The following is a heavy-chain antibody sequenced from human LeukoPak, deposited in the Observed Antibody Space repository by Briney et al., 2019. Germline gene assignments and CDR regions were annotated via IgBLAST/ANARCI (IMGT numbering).Heavy chain of an antibody. CDR1: GFTFSSCD. Sequence: TGGSLRLSCAGSGFTFSSCDMHWVRQCTGKGLAWVSTIAAAGDPYYPASVKGRFTISRESAKKSLYLQMNNLRAGGTAVYYCVRGPDHWGQGTLVTVSS. CDR2: IAAAGDP. CDR3: VRGPDH. J-gene: IGHJ5*02. V-gene: IGHV3-13*05.